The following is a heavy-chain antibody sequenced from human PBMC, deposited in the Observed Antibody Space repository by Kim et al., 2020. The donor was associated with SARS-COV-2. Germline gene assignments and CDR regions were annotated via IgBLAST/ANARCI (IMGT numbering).Heavy chain of an antibody. CDR2: INHSGST. V-gene: IGHV4-34*01. D-gene: IGHD3-10*01. CDR1: GGSFSGYY. Sequence: SETLSLTCAVYGGSFSGYYWSWIRQPPGKGLEWIGEINHSGSTNYNPSLKSRVTISVDTSKNQFSLKLSSVTAADTAVYYCTRGDGSGRGFDYWGQGTLVTVSS. CDR3: TRGDGSGRGFDY. J-gene: IGHJ4*02.